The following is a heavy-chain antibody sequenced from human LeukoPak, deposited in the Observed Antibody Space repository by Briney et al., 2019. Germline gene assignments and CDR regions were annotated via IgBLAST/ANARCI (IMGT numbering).Heavy chain of an antibody. D-gene: IGHD6-19*01. V-gene: IGHV3-20*04. J-gene: IGHJ4*02. Sequence: TGGSLRPSCAASGFTFDDYGMSWVRQAPGKGLEWVSGINWNGGSTGYADSVKGRFTISRDNAKNSLYLQMNSLRAEDTALYYCARGSVIAVAGTFDYWGQGTLVTVSS. CDR1: GFTFDDYG. CDR3: ARGSVIAVAGTFDY. CDR2: INWNGGST.